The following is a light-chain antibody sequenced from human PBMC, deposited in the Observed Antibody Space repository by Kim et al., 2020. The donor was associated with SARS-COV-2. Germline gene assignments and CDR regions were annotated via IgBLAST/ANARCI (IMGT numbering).Light chain of an antibody. CDR1: SSDVGRLNY. CDR2: AVA. J-gene: IGLJ2*01. CDR3: SSYTTSSNVV. V-gene: IGLV2-14*03. Sequence: GQSMTISCTGTSSDVGRLNYDSGYQQRPVRTPRLSLYAVAHRPSAVSNRFSGSKSGNTASLTISGRQAEDGADYYCSSYTTSSNVVFGGGTKLTVL.